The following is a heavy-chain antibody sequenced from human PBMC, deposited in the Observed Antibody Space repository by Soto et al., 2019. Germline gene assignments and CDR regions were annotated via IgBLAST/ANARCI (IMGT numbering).Heavy chain of an antibody. CDR3: AKDLFPTSGQRFFFDS. CDR1: GFTFSTYA. J-gene: IGHJ4*02. CDR2: ILNDETP. Sequence: AGGSLRLSCAASGFTFSTYAMTWVRQAPGRGLEWVSTILNDETPFYTDSVKGRFTISRDNVRGTLYLQMNGLRVEDAALYYCAKDLFPTSGQRFFFDSWGQGSLVTVSS. V-gene: IGHV3-23*01. D-gene: IGHD2-21*01.